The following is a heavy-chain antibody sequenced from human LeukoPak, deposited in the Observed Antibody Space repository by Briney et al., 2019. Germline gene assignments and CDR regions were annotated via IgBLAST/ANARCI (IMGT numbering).Heavy chain of an antibody. CDR2: INHSGST. Sequence: SETLSLTCAVYGGSFSGYYWSWIRQPPGKGLEWIGEINHSGSTNYNPSLKSRVTISVDTSKNQFSLKLSSVTAADTAVYFCARGPYSYDSSGAFDIWSQGTMVTVSS. CDR3: ARGPYSYDSSGAFDI. CDR1: GGSFSGYY. D-gene: IGHD3-22*01. V-gene: IGHV4-34*01. J-gene: IGHJ3*02.